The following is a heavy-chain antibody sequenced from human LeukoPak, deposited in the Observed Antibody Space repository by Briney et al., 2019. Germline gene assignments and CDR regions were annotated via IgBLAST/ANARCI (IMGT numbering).Heavy chain of an antibody. V-gene: IGHV4-34*01. J-gene: IGHJ5*02. Sequence: PSETLSLTCAVYGVSFSGYYWSWLRQPPGKGLEWIGEINHSGSTNYNPSLKSRVTISVDTSKNQFSLKVSSVTAADTAVYYCARGASDFWSGYYRGRGFDPWGQGTLVTVSS. CDR1: GVSFSGYY. D-gene: IGHD3-3*01. CDR2: INHSGST. CDR3: ARGASDFWSGYYRGRGFDP.